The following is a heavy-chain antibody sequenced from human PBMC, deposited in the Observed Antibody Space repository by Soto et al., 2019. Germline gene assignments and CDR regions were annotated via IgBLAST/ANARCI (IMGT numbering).Heavy chain of an antibody. CDR2: FHSSGAT. Sequence: PSETLSLTCTVSGGSISSADYYLSWIRQPPGEGLEWIGYFHSSGATYKDPSLKSRVTISVDTSKNQISLKLDSVTAADTAVYYCASIWFGDFDYWGHGTLVTVSS. CDR3: ASIWFGDFDY. J-gene: IGHJ4*01. V-gene: IGHV4-30-4*01. D-gene: IGHD3-10*01. CDR1: GGSISSADYY.